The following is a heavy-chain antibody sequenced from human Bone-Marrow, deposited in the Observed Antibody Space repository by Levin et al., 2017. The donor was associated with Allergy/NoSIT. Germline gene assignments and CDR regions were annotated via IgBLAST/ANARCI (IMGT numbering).Heavy chain of an antibody. V-gene: IGHV4-39*01. Sequence: SETLSLTCSVSGGSISSSTYSWGWIRQPPGKGVEWIGNVYYTGSTHYNPSLKSRVTISADTSKNQFSLKLSSVTAADTAVYYCARAPYYGPARPYQSDYWGQGTLVTVSS. J-gene: IGHJ4*02. CDR1: GGSISSSTYS. CDR2: VYYTGST. D-gene: IGHD3-10*01. CDR3: ARAPYYGPARPYQSDY.